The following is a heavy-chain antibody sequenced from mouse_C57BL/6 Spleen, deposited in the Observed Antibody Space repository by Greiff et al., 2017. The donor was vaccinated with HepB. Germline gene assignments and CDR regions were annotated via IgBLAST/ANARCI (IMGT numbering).Heavy chain of an antibody. CDR3: ASHDYYGSSYVWFAY. Sequence: EVQLQESVAELVRPGASVKLSCTASGFNIKNPYMHWVKQRPEQGLEWIGRIDPANGNTKYAPKFQGKATITADTSSNTAYLQLSSLTSEDTAIYYCASHDYYGSSYVWFAYWGQGTLVTVSA. J-gene: IGHJ3*01. CDR1: GFNIKNPY. CDR2: IDPANGNT. V-gene: IGHV14-3*01. D-gene: IGHD1-1*01.